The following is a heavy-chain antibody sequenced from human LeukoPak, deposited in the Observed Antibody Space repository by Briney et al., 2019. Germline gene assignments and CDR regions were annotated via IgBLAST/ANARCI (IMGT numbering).Heavy chain of an antibody. CDR2: ISSSGTTI. J-gene: IGHJ4*02. Sequence: GGSLRLSCAASGFSLSDYYMSWVRQAPGKGLEWVSYISSSGTTIYYADSVKGRFTISRDNAKNSLYLQMNSLRAEDTAMYYCARDLRVYDTSGYYPYYFDYWGQGTLVTVSS. CDR1: GFSLSDYY. V-gene: IGHV3-11*01. D-gene: IGHD3-22*01. CDR3: ARDLRVYDTSGYYPYYFDY.